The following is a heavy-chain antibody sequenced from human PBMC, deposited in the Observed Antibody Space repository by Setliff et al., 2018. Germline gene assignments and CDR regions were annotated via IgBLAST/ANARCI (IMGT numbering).Heavy chain of an antibody. CDR3: AKGWGGYRNCFDY. J-gene: IGHJ4*02. D-gene: IGHD2-15*01. V-gene: IGHV3-23*01. Sequence: GESLKISCATSGFTFRDYSLTWVRQVPGKGLEWVSAITASGGSTYYADSVKGRFTISRDNSKNTLYLQMNSLREEDTAVYYCAKGWGGYRNCFDYWGQGTLVTVSS. CDR2: ITASGGST. CDR1: GFTFRDYS.